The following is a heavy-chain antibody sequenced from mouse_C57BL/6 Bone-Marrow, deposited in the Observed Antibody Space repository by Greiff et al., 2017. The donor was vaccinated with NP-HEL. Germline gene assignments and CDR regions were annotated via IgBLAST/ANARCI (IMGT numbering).Heavy chain of an antibody. CDR2: ILPGSGST. J-gene: IGHJ3*01. CDR1: GYTFTGYW. V-gene: IGHV1-9*01. CDR3: ARGPYYYGSKAWFAY. Sequence: QVQLQQSGAELMKPGASVKLSCKATGYTFTGYWIEWVKQRPGHGLEWIGEILPGSGSTNYNEKFKGKATFTADTSSNTAYLQLSSLTTEDSAIYYCARGPYYYGSKAWFAYWGQGTLVTVSA. D-gene: IGHD1-1*01.